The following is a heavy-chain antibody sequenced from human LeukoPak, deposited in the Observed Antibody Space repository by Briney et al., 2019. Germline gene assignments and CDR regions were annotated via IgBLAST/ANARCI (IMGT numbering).Heavy chain of an antibody. D-gene: IGHD4-23*01. V-gene: IGHV3-9*01. J-gene: IGHJ4*02. CDR2: ISWNSGSI. CDR1: GFTFDDYA. Sequence: GRSLRLSCAASGFTFDDYAMHWVRQAPGKGLEWVSGISWNSGSIGYADSVKGRFTISRDNAKNSLYLQMNSLRAGDTALYYCAKDINSAARYYFDYWGQGTLVTVSS. CDR3: AKDINSAARYYFDY.